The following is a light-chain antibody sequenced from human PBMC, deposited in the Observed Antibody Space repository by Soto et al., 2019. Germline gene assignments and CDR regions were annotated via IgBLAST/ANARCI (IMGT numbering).Light chain of an antibody. V-gene: IGKV3-20*01. J-gene: IGKJ5*01. Sequence: EIVLTQSPGTLSLSPGERATLSCRASQSVSSSYLAWYQQKPGQAPRLLIYGASSRATGIPDRFSGSGSGTDFTLTIGRLEPEDFAVYYCQQYGSSPPLITFGQGTRLEIK. CDR2: GAS. CDR3: QQYGSSPPLIT. CDR1: QSVSSSY.